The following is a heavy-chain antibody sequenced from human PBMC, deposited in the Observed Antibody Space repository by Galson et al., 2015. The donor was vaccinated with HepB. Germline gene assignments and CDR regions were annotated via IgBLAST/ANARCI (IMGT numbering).Heavy chain of an antibody. J-gene: IGHJ3*02. D-gene: IGHD3-9*01. CDR2: IRSKAYGGTT. CDR3: TRSLASLRYFDWLLSFRDAFDI. Sequence: SLRLSCAASGFTFGDYAMSWFRQAPGKGLEWVGFIRSKAYGGTTEYTASVKGRFTISRDDSKSIAYLQMNSLKTEDTAVYYCTRSLASLRYFDWLLSFRDAFDIWGQGTMVTVSS. V-gene: IGHV3-49*01. CDR1: GFTFGDYA.